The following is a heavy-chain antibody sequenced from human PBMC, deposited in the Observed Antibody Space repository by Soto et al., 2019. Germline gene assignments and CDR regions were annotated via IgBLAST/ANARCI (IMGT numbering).Heavy chain of an antibody. D-gene: IGHD3-10*01. CDR2: IYNDGTT. CDR3: ASGPFGELSFFDY. CDR1: GFIVSSNS. J-gene: IGHJ4*02. V-gene: IGHV3-66*01. Sequence: GGSLRLSCAASGFIVSSNSMSWVRQAPGKGLEWVSLIYNDGTTYYADSVKGRFTISRDSSENALYLQMDSLRSEDTAVYYCASGPFGELSFFDYWGQGTLVTVSS.